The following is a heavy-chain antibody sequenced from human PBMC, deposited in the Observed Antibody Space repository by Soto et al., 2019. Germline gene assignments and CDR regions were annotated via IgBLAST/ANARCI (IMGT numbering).Heavy chain of an antibody. Sequence: ASVKVSCKASGYTFTSYDINWVRQATGQGLEWMGWMNPNSGNTGYAQKFQGRVTMTRNTSISTAYMELSSLRSEDTAVYYCAREITIFGVVPDYWGQGTLVTVSS. CDR2: MNPNSGNT. CDR1: GYTFTSYD. J-gene: IGHJ4*02. D-gene: IGHD3-3*01. V-gene: IGHV1-8*01. CDR3: AREITIFGVVPDY.